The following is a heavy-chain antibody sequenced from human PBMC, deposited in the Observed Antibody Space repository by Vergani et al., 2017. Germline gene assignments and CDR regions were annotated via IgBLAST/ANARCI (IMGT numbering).Heavy chain of an antibody. V-gene: IGHV4-59*12. CDR1: GGSISSYY. CDR2: IYYSGST. Sequence: QVQLQESGPGLVKPSETLSLTCTVSGGSISSYYWSWIRQPPGKGLEWIGYIYYSGSTNYNPSLKSRVTISVDTSKNQFSLKLSSVTAADTAVYYCARDGDGYSSGTLDYWGQGTLVTVSS. CDR3: ARDGDGYSSGTLDY. D-gene: IGHD6-25*01. J-gene: IGHJ4*02.